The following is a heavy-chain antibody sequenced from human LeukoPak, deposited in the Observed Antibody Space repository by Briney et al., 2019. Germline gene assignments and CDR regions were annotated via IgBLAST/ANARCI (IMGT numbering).Heavy chain of an antibody. CDR1: GFNFQYAW. Sequence: PGGSLRLSCVASGFNFQYAWMTWVRQAPGKGLEWVGRIKSQRDGETTDYAAPVKGRCSISRDDSKQTVYLQMTSLKTEDTAVYYCTTLVGSPTYWGQGTLVSVSS. V-gene: IGHV3-15*05. D-gene: IGHD2-15*01. CDR3: TTLVGSPTY. CDR2: IKSQRDGETT. J-gene: IGHJ4*02.